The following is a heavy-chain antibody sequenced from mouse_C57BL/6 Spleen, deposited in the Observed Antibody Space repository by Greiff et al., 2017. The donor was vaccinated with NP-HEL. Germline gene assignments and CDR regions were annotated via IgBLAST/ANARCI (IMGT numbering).Heavy chain of an antibody. J-gene: IGHJ2*01. CDR3: ARVEDYNDY. CDR2: IDPSDSYT. D-gene: IGHD2-4*01. V-gene: IGHV1-50*01. Sequence: QVQLQQPGAELVKPGASVKLSCKASGYTFTSYWMQWVKQRPGQGLEWIGEIDPSDSYTNYNQKFKGKATLTVDTSSSTAYMQLSSLTSEDSAVYYCARVEDYNDYWGQGTTLTVSS. CDR1: GYTFTSYW.